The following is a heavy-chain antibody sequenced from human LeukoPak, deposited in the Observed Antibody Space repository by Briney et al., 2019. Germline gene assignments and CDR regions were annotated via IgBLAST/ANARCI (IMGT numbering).Heavy chain of an antibody. V-gene: IGHV1-8*03. J-gene: IGHJ4*02. CDR1: GDTFTSYD. D-gene: IGHD6-13*01. Sequence: ASVKVSFKASGDTFTSYDINWVRQATGHGLGWKGWMNPNSGNTGYAQKSQGRGTITRNTSTSTDYMEMSSFISEDPAVHYFSKSRGGIAEAGTSYYFDCWGQGTLVTVSS. CDR3: SKSRGGIAEAGTSYYFDC. CDR2: MNPNSGNT.